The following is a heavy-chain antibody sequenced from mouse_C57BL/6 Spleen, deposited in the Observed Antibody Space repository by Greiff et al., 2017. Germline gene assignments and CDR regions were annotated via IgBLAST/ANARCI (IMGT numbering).Heavy chain of an antibody. D-gene: IGHD3-2*02. V-gene: IGHV1-52*01. Sequence: VQLQQPGAELVRPGSSVKLSCKASGYTFTSYWMHWVKQRPIQGLEWIGNIDPSDSETHYNQKFKDKATLTVDKSSSTAYMQLSSLTSEDSAVYCCAKESSGYYAMDYWGQGTSVTVSS. CDR1: GYTFTSYW. J-gene: IGHJ4*01. CDR2: IDPSDSET. CDR3: AKESSGYYAMDY.